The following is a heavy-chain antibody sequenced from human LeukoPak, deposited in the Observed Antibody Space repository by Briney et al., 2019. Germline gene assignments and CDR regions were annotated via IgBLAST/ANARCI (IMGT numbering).Heavy chain of an antibody. D-gene: IGHD1/OR15-1a*01. CDR3: AGALDQAFDS. V-gene: IGHV1-46*01. CDR2: INPSSGSS. CDR1: GYSFTSYF. Sequence: ASVKVSCKAPGYSFTSYFMHWVRQAPGQGLEWMGIINPSSGSSTYAQQFQGRVAMTGDTSTSTVYMELSSRRSEDTAVYYCAGALDQAFDSWGQGTLVTVSS. J-gene: IGHJ4*02.